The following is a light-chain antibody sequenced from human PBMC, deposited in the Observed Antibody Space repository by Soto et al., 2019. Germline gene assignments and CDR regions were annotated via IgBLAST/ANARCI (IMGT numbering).Light chain of an antibody. CDR1: QSVSSSY. J-gene: IGKJ1*01. Sequence: EIVLTQSPGTLSLSPGERATLSCRASQSVSSSYLAWYQQKPGQAPRLLIYGASSRATGIPDRFSGSGSGTDLTLTISRLEPEDFAVYYCQQYVNSPRTFGQGTKVEIK. V-gene: IGKV3-20*01. CDR2: GAS. CDR3: QQYVNSPRT.